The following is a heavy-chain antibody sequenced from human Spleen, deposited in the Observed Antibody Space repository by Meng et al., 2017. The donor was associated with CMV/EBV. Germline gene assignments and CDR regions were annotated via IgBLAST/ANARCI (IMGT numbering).Heavy chain of an antibody. CDR1: GFPFRSYG. V-gene: IGHV3-30*02. CDR3: AKVPVGASGSGY. J-gene: IGHJ4*02. Sequence: GESLKISCAASGFPFRSYGMHWVRQAPGKGLEWVAVIWYDGSNKYYADSVKGRFTISRDNSKNTLYLQMNSLRAEDTAVYYCAKVPVGASGSGYWGQGTLVTVSS. D-gene: IGHD1-26*01. CDR2: IWYDGSNK.